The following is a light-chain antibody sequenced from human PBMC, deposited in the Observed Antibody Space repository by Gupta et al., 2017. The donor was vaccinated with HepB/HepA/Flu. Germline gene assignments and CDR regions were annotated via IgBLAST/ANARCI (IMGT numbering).Light chain of an antibody. J-gene: IGKJ5*01. CDR1: QSVSSNY. Sequence: EIVLTQSPGTLSLSPGERATLSCRANQSVSSNYLAWYQQKPGQAPRLLIYDASRRATGIPDRFSGSASGTDFTLTISRLEPEDFAVYYCQQYCNSPLTFGQGTRLEIK. V-gene: IGKV3-20*01. CDR2: DAS. CDR3: QQYCNSPLT.